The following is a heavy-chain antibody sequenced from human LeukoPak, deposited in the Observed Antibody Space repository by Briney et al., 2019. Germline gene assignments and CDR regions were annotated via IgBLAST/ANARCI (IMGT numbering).Heavy chain of an antibody. CDR2: IYHSGST. CDR3: ARDKGSSWYISHSD. J-gene: IGHJ4*02. V-gene: IGHV4-38-2*02. Sequence: NPSETLSLTCTVSGYSISSGYYWGWIRQPPGKGLEWIGSIYHSGSTYYNPSLKSRVTISVDTSENQFSLKLSSVIAADTAVYYCARDKGSSWYISHSDWGQGTLVTVSS. D-gene: IGHD6-13*01. CDR1: GYSISSGYY.